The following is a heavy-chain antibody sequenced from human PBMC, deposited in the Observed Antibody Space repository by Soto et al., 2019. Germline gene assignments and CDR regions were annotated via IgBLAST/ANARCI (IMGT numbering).Heavy chain of an antibody. CDR2: ISWNSGSI. Sequence: EVQLVESGGGLVQPGRSLRLSCAASGFTFDDYAMHWVRQAPGKGLEWVSGISWNSGSIGYADSVKGRFTISRDNAKNSLYLQMNSLRAEDTALYYCAKDYAGYKDYYYYYMDVWGKGTTVTVSS. J-gene: IGHJ6*03. CDR3: AKDYAGYKDYYYYYMDV. V-gene: IGHV3-9*01. CDR1: GFTFDDYA. D-gene: IGHD3-9*01.